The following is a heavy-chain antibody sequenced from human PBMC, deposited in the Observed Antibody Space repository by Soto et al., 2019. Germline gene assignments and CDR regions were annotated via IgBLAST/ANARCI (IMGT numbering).Heavy chain of an antibody. J-gene: IGHJ6*02. CDR2: IYPGDSDT. CDR1: GYSFTSYW. CDR3: ARHVSSGYDYRYYYYGMDV. Sequence: PGESLKISCKGSGYSFTSYWIGWVRQMPGKGLEWMGIIYPGDSDTRCSPSFQGQVTISADKSISTAYLQWSSLKASDTAMYYCARHVSSGYDYRYYYYGMDVWGQGTTVTVSS. D-gene: IGHD5-12*01. V-gene: IGHV5-51*01.